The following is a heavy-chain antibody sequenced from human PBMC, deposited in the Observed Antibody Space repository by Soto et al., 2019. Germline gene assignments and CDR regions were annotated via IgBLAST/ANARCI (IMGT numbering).Heavy chain of an antibody. V-gene: IGHV3-23*01. CDR1: GFTFSSYD. J-gene: IGHJ4*02. CDR3: AKEPYYYDSSGSNYVDY. D-gene: IGHD3-22*01. CDR2: ISGSGGST. Sequence: SLRLSCAASGFTFSSYDMSWVRQAPGKGLEWVSAISGSGGSTYYADSVKGRFTISRDNSKNTLYLQMNSLRAEDTAVYYCAKEPYYYDSSGSNYVDYWGQGTLVTVSS.